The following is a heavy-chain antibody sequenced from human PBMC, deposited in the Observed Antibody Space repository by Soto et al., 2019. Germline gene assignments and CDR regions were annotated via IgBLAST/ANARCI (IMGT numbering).Heavy chain of an antibody. CDR1: GYTFTGYY. D-gene: IGHD6-6*01. CDR2: INPNSGGT. V-gene: IGHV1-2*02. Sequence: ASVKVSCKASGYTFTGYYMHWVRQAPGQGLEWMGWINPNSGGTNYAQKFQGRVTMTRDTSISTAYMELSRLRSDDTAVYYCARVQSIAARPSSRGFDPCGQRTQVTVSS. J-gene: IGHJ5*02. CDR3: ARVQSIAARPSSRGFDP.